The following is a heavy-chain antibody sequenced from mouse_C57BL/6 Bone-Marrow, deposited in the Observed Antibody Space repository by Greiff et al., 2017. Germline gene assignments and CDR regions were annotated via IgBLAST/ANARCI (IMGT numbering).Heavy chain of an antibody. CDR2: IDPSDSYT. CDR3: ARERGYDYDDY. J-gene: IGHJ2*01. D-gene: IGHD2-4*01. CDR1: GYTFTSYW. V-gene: IGHV1-50*01. Sequence: VQLQQPGAELVKPGASVKLSCKASGYTFTSYWLQWVKQRPGQGLEWIGEIDPSDSYTNYNQKFKGKATLTVDTSSRTAYMQLSSLTSADAAVYYCARERGYDYDDYWGQGTTLTVSS.